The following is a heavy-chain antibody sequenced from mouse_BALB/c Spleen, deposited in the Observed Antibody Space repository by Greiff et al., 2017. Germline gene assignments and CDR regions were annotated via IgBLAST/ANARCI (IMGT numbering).Heavy chain of an antibody. V-gene: IGHV5-6-3*01. D-gene: IGHD1-3*01. Sequence: EVQLVESGGGLVQPGGSLKLSCAASGFTFSSYGMSWVRQTPDKRLELVATINSNGGSTYYPDSVKGRFTISRDNAKNTLYLQMSSLKSEDTAMYYCARVTNYAMDYWGQGTSVTVSS. J-gene: IGHJ4*01. CDR1: GFTFSSYG. CDR2: INSNGGST. CDR3: ARVTNYAMDY.